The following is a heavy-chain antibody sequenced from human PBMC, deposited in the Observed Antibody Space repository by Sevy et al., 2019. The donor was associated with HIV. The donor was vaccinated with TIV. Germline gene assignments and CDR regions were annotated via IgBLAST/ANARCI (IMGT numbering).Heavy chain of an antibody. D-gene: IGHD3-16*01. Sequence: QLGGSLRLSCAASGFTFSAYDMHWVRQAPGKGLEWVAIISSDGSYRYYADSVRGRFSMSKDNSKNTMYLQISALSIEDTAVYYCAKNRPPGGSYFSRHSMDVWGRGTTVTVSS. J-gene: IGHJ6*02. CDR1: GFTFSAYD. V-gene: IGHV3-30*18. CDR3: AKNRPPGGSYFSRHSMDV. CDR2: ISSDGSYR.